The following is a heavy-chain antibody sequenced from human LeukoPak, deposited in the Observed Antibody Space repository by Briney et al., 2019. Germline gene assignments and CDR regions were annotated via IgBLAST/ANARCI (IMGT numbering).Heavy chain of an antibody. CDR1: GFTFDNYA. V-gene: IGHV3-23*01. CDR2: ISGSGGST. J-gene: IGHJ4*02. CDR3: ANVRSRGVVVAATVY. D-gene: IGHD2-15*01. Sequence: PGGSLRLSCAASGFTFDNYAIHWVRQAPGKGLEWVSAISGSGGSTYYADSVKGRFTISRDNSKNTLYLQMNSMRAEDTAVYYCANVRSRGVVVAATVYWGQGTLVTVSS.